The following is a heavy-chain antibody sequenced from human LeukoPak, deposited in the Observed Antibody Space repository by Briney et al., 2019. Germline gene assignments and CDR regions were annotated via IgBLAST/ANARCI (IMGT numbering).Heavy chain of an antibody. J-gene: IGHJ5*02. CDR3: ARGPLRGIVVVPAAMFDP. Sequence: ASVKVSCKASGYTFTSYAMHWMRQAPGQRLEWMGWINAGNGNTKYSQKFQGRVTITRDTSASTAYMELSSLRSEDTAVYYCARGPLRGIVVVPAAMFDPWGQGTLVTVSS. CDR2: INAGNGNT. D-gene: IGHD2-2*01. V-gene: IGHV1-3*01. CDR1: GYTFTSYA.